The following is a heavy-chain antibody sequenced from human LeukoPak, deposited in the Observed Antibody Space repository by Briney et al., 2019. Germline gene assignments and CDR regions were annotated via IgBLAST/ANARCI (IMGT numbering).Heavy chain of an antibody. CDR2: INPNSGGT. CDR1: GYTFTGYY. D-gene: IGHD6-13*01. CDR3: ARSAAADFRFDY. V-gene: IGHV1-2*02. Sequence: ASVKVSCKASGYTFTGYYMHWVRQAPGQGLEWMGWINPNSGGTNYALKFQGRVTMTRDTSISTAYMELSRLRSDDTAVYYCARSAAADFRFDYWGQGTLVTVSS. J-gene: IGHJ4*02.